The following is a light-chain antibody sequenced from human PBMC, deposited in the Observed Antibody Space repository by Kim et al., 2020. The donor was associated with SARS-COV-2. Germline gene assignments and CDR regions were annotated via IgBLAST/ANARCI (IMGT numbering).Light chain of an antibody. Sequence: SPGERSTLSCRASQSVSSGYLAWYQQKPGQAPRLLIYGASSRATGIPDRFSGSGSGTDFTLTISRLEPEDFAVYYCQQYVTSPLTFGGGTKVDIK. J-gene: IGKJ4*01. CDR1: QSVSSGY. CDR2: GAS. V-gene: IGKV3-20*01. CDR3: QQYVTSPLT.